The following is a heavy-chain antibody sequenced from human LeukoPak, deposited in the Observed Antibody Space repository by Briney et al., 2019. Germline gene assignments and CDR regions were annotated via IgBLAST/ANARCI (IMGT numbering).Heavy chain of an antibody. Sequence: GGSLRLSCAASGFTFSSYWMSWVRQAPGKGLEWVANIKQDGSEKYYVDSVKGRFTISRDNAKNSLYLQMNSLRAEDTAVYYCARVREWEPSSPPLDAFDIWGQGTMVTVSS. D-gene: IGHD1-26*01. CDR2: IKQDGSEK. CDR1: GFTFSSYW. CDR3: ARVREWEPSSPPLDAFDI. V-gene: IGHV3-7*01. J-gene: IGHJ3*02.